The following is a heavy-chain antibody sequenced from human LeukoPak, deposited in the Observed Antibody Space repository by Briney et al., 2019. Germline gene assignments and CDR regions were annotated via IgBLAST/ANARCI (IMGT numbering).Heavy chain of an antibody. CDR2: ISSSCSTI. CDR1: GFTFSSYE. V-gene: IGHV3-48*03. Sequence: GGSLRLSCAASGFTFSSYEMNWVRQAPGKGLEWVSYISSSCSTIYYADSVKGRFTISRDNAKNSLYLQMNSLRAEDTAVYYCARDSSGWYYFDYWGQGTLVTVSS. CDR3: ARDSSGWYYFDY. J-gene: IGHJ4*02. D-gene: IGHD6-19*01.